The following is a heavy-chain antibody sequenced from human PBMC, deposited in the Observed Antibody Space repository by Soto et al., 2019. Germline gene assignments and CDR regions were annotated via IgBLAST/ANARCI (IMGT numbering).Heavy chain of an antibody. J-gene: IGHJ6*02. Sequence: GGSLRLSCAASGFTFSSYGMNWVRQAPGKGLEWVGRIKSKTDGGTTDYAAPVKGRFTISRDDSKNTLYLQMNSLKTEDTAVYYCTGGSHRGYYYYGMDVWGQGTTVTVS. CDR2: IKSKTDGGTT. CDR1: GFTFSSYG. D-gene: IGHD1-26*01. CDR3: TGGSHRGYYYYGMDV. V-gene: IGHV3-15*07.